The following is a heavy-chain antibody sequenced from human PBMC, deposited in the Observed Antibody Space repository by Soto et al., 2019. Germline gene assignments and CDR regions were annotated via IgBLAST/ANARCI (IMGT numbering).Heavy chain of an antibody. Sequence: SATLPLTCTGSGGTISSYYWSGFRQPPGKGLELIGYIYYSGSTNYNPSLKSRVTISVDTSKNQLSLKLSSVTAADTAVYYCARCLRGYSYGPTVYWCQRILVSV. CDR3: ARCLRGYSYGPTVY. CDR1: GGTISSYY. CDR2: IYYSGST. J-gene: IGHJ4*02. D-gene: IGHD5-18*01. V-gene: IGHV4-59*01.